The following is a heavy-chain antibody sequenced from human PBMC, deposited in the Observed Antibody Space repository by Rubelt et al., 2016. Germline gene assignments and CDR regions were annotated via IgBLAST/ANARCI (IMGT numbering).Heavy chain of an antibody. V-gene: IGHV1-2*02. D-gene: IGHD6-13*01. Sequence: QVQLVQSGAEVKKPGASVKVSCKASGYTFTGYYMHWVRQAPGQGLEWMGWINPNSGGTNYAPKFQGRVTMTRDTSISTAYIALSGLRSDDTAVYYCARDTRYSSSSNFDYWGQGTLVTVSS. CDR3: ARDTRYSSSSNFDY. CDR2: INPNSGGT. CDR1: GYTFTGYY. J-gene: IGHJ4*02.